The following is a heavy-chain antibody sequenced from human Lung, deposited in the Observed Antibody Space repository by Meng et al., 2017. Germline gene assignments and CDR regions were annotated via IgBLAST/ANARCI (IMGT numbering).Heavy chain of an antibody. V-gene: IGHV4-34*04. D-gene: IGHD4-11*01. Sequence: VQLHQWGAGRLKPSETLSLTFVASGGSFIDYYWSWIRQPPGKGLEWIGEINHSGSTNHNPSLESRATISVDTSQNNLSLKLSSVTAADSAVYYCARGPTTMAHDFDYWGQGTLVTVSS. J-gene: IGHJ4*02. CDR3: ARGPTTMAHDFDY. CDR1: GGSFIDYY. CDR2: INHSGST.